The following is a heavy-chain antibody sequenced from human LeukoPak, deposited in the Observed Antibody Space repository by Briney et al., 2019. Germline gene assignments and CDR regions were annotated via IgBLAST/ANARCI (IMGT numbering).Heavy chain of an antibody. CDR3: ARVMGWDFWSGSYNWFDP. V-gene: IGHV4-61*02. D-gene: IGHD3-3*01. J-gene: IGHJ5*02. Sequence: SETLSLTCTVSGGSISSSSYYWSWIRQPAGKGLEWIGRIYTSGSTNYNPSLKSRVTISVDTSKNQFSLKLSSVTAADTAVYYCARVMGWDFWSGSYNWFDPWGQGTLVTVSS. CDR2: IYTSGST. CDR1: GGSISSSSYY.